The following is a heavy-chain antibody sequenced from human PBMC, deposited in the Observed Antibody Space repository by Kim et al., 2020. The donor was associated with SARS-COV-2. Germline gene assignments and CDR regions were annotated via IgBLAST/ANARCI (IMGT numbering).Heavy chain of an antibody. Sequence: YAVSVKSPITLTPDPSKNQFSLQLNSVTPEDTAVYYCARGAAAAGYVTDYWGQGTLVTVSS. J-gene: IGHJ4*02. D-gene: IGHD6-13*01. V-gene: IGHV6-1*01. CDR3: ARGAAAAGYVTDY.